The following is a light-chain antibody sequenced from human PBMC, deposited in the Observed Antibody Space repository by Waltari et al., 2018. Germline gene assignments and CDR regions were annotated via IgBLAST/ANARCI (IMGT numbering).Light chain of an antibody. V-gene: IGLV7-46*01. CDR2: DTN. CDR3: LLSYSDARV. Sequence: QAVVTQEPSLTVSPGGTVTLTCGSSTGAVTNGHYPSWFQQKPGQAPRTLIYDTNNKHSWTPARFSGSLLGGKAALTLSSAQPEDEAEYYCLLSYSDARVFGGGTKVTVL. J-gene: IGLJ3*02. CDR1: TGAVTNGHY.